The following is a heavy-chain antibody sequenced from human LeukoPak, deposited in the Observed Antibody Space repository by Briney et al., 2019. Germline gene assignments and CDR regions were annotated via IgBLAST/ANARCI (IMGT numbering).Heavy chain of an antibody. V-gene: IGHV3-48*02. J-gene: IGHJ4*02. CDR2: ISSSSVTI. CDR3: ARAFDN. CDR1: GFSFSSYN. Sequence: GGSLRLSCAASGFSFSSYNMNWVRQAPGKGLEWVPHISSSSVTISYADSVKGRFTISRDNAKNSLYLQMNSLRDEDTAVYYCARAFDNWGQGTLVIVSS.